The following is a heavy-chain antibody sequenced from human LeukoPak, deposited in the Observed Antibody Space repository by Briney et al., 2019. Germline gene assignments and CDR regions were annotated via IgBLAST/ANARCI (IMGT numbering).Heavy chain of an antibody. J-gene: IGHJ4*02. CDR1: GGSISSSSCY. D-gene: IGHD6-13*01. V-gene: IGHV4-39*01. CDR2: IYYSGST. Sequence: PSETLSLTCTVSGGSISSSSCYWGWIRQPPGKGLEWIGSIYYSGSTYYNPSLKSRVTISVDTSKNQFSLKLSSVTAADTAVYYWAAQRSSWDGDYWGQGTLVTVSS. CDR3: AAQRSSWDGDY.